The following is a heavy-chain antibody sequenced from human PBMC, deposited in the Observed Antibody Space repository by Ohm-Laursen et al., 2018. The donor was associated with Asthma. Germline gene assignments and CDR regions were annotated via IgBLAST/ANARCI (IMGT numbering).Heavy chain of an antibody. D-gene: IGHD3-16*01. CDR3: ASDPYSDYIWGTCAS. J-gene: IGHJ5*02. V-gene: IGHV3-30-3*01. CDR1: VFPFSKYA. CDR2: ISYDGTSE. Sequence: SLRLSCAAPVFPFSKYAFHWVRQAPGKGLEWVAIISYDGTSEYYADSVKGRVTISRDDSKNTVYLQMNNLRVEDTAVYYCASDPYSDYIWGTCASWGQGTLVTASS.